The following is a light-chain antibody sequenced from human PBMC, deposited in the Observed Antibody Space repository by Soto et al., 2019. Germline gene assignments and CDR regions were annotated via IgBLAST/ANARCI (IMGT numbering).Light chain of an antibody. CDR2: TGS. CDR1: QGISNW. J-gene: IGKJ4*01. V-gene: IGKV1-12*01. Sequence: DIQMTQSPSSVSASVGDRVSITCRASQGISNWLAWYQQKPGRAPKLLIYTGSSLQSGVPSRFSGTGSGTDFTLTISSLQAEDVATCYCQQANSFPLTFGGGTKVEIK. CDR3: QQANSFPLT.